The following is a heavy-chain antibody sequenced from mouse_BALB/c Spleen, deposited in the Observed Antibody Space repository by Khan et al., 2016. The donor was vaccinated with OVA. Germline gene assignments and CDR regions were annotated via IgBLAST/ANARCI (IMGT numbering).Heavy chain of an antibody. CDR1: GYTFTTYT. CDR3: VREGAYYRSDGWFAY. Sequence: QIQLVQSGAELARPGASVKMSCKASGYTFTTYTIHWVKQRPGQGLEWIGYIIPSNDYTNYNQKFKDRATLTADKSSSTAYMQLSSLTSEDSAVYYCVREGAYYRSDGWFAYWGQGTRVTVSA. J-gene: IGHJ3*01. CDR2: IIPSNDYT. D-gene: IGHD2-14*01. V-gene: IGHV1-4*01.